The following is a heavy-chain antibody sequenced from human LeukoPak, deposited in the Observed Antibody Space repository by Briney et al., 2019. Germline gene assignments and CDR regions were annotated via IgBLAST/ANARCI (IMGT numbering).Heavy chain of an antibody. D-gene: IGHD3-10*01. Sequence: GGSLRLSCAASGFTFSSYGMHWVRQAPGKGLEWVAVIWYDGSNKYYADSVKGRFTISSNNSKNTLYLQMNSLRAEDTAVYYCARVLDGSGSYYSHYYYYYGMDVWGQGTTVAVSS. V-gene: IGHV3-33*01. CDR3: ARVLDGSGSYYSHYYYYYGMDV. CDR1: GFTFSSYG. J-gene: IGHJ6*02. CDR2: IWYDGSNK.